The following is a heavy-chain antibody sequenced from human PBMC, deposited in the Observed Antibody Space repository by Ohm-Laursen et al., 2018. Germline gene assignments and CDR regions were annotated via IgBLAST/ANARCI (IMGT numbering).Heavy chain of an antibody. V-gene: IGHV1-18*01. CDR1: GYTFTSYG. CDR2: ISAYNGNT. CDR3: ARSEGRIAVAGCDY. J-gene: IGHJ4*02. D-gene: IGHD6-19*01. Sequence: ASVKASCKSSGYTFTSYGISWVRQAPGQGLEWMGWISAYNGNTNYAQKLQGRVTMTTDTSTSTAYMELRSLRSDDTAVYYCARSEGRIAVAGCDYWGQGTLVTVSS.